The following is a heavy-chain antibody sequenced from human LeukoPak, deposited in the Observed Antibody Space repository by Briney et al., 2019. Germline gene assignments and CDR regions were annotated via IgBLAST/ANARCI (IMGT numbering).Heavy chain of an antibody. J-gene: IGHJ4*02. CDR1: GGTFSSYA. CDR3: ARHLEITMVRGVINPNKMAIGLFDY. CDR2: IIPILGIA. D-gene: IGHD3-10*01. V-gene: IGHV1-69*04. Sequence: SVKVSCKASGGTFSSYAISWVRQAPGQGLEWMGRIIPILGIANYAQKFQGRVTITADKSTSTAYMELNSLRAEDTAVYYCARHLEITMVRGVINPNKMAIGLFDYWGQGTLVTVSS.